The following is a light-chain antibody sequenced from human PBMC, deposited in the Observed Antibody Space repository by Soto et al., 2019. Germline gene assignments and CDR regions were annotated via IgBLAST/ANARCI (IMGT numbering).Light chain of an antibody. Sequence: QSALTQPASVSGSPGQSVTISCTGFNSDVDGYSSVSWLQQYPGKAPKLLIYGATNRPSGVSNRFSGSKSGNTASLTISGLQADDEAKYYCSSYGRTSTTFGGGTKLTVL. J-gene: IGLJ2*01. CDR1: NSDVDGYSS. CDR3: SSYGRTSTT. CDR2: GAT. V-gene: IGLV2-14*01.